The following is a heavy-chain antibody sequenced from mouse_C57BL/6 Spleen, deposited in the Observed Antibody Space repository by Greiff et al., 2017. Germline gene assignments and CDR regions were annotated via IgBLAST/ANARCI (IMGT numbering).Heavy chain of an antibody. J-gene: IGHJ2*01. CDR1: GYTFTSYW. V-gene: IGHV1-52*01. D-gene: IGHD3-2*02. CDR3: ARSSSGYGYFDY. Sequence: VQLKQPGAELVRPGSSVKLSCKASGYTFTSYWMHWVKQRPIQGLEWIGNIDPSDSETHYNQKFKDKATLTVDKSSSTAYMQLSSLTSEDSAVYYCARSSSGYGYFDYWGQGTTLTVSS. CDR2: IDPSDSET.